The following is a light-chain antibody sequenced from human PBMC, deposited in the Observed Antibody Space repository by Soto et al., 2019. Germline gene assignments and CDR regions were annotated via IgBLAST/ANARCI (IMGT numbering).Light chain of an antibody. Sequence: QPVLTQSPSASASLGVSVRLTCTLSSGHSSYAIAWNQQQPEKGPRYLMTLNSDGSHSKGDGIPDRFSGSSSGAERYLTISSLQSEDEADYFCQTWGTGIVIFGGGTKLTVL. CDR2: LNSDGSH. J-gene: IGLJ2*01. CDR3: QTWGTGIVI. V-gene: IGLV4-69*01. CDR1: SGHSSYA.